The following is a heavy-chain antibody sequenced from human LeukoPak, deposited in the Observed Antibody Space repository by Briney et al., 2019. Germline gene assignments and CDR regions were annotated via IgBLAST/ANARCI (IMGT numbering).Heavy chain of an antibody. CDR2: INVNSGGT. D-gene: IGHD2-2*03. J-gene: IGHJ1*01. CDR3: ARGTGYCSTTTCYGAPEYFQY. CDR1: GYTFTGYY. Sequence: ASVKVSCKASGYTFTGYYMHWVRQAPGQGLECMGWINVNSGGTNYAQKLQGRVTMTRDPSISTAYMELSRLTSDDTAIYYCARGTGYCSTTTCYGAPEYFQYWGQGTLVTVSS. V-gene: IGHV1-2*02.